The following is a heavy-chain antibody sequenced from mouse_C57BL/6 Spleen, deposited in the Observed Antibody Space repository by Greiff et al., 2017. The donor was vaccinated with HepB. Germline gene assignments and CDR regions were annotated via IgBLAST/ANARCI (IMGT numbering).Heavy chain of an antibody. D-gene: IGHD2-12*01. J-gene: IGHJ3*01. CDR1: GYTFTDYE. CDR3: TRIYSP. Sequence: QIQLQQSGAELVRPGASVTLSCKASGYTFTDYEMHWVKQTPVHGLEWIGAIDPETGGTAYNQKFKGKAILTADKSSSTAYMELRSLTTEDSAVYYCTRIYSPWGQGTLVTVSA. V-gene: IGHV1-15*01. CDR2: IDPETGGT.